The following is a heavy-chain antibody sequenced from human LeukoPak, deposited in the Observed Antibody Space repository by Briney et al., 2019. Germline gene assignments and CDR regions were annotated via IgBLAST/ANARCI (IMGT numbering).Heavy chain of an antibody. J-gene: IGHJ4*02. CDR3: AKDLGRSYYDSSGYWKD. CDR1: GFTFSSYG. V-gene: IGHV3-23*01. Sequence: GGSLRLSCAASGFTFSSYGMSWVRQAPGKGLEWVSAISGSGGSTYYADSVKGRFTISRDNSKNTLYLQMNSLRAEDTAVYYCAKDLGRSYYDSSGYWKDWGQGTLVTVSS. D-gene: IGHD3-22*01. CDR2: ISGSGGST.